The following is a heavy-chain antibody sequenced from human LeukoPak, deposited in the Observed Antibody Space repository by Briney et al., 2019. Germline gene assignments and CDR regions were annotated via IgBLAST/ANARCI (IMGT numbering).Heavy chain of an antibody. D-gene: IGHD3-16*01. CDR2: IDPSGGST. Sequence: ASVKVSCKASGYTFTTYYMHWVRQAPGQGLEWMGIIDPSGGSTTYAQRFQGRVTMTRDTSTSTVYMELSSLRSEDTAVYYCARDQGAGGYRFDYWGQGTLDTVSS. CDR3: ARDQGAGGYRFDY. J-gene: IGHJ4*02. V-gene: IGHV1-46*01. CDR1: GYTFTTYY.